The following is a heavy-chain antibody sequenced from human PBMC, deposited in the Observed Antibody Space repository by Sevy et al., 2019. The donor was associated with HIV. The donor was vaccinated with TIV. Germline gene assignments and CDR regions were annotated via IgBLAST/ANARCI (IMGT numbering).Heavy chain of an antibody. D-gene: IGHD3-22*01. CDR3: TRVRAAITTGWANWFDP. V-gene: IGHV3-74*01. CDR2: INSDGSST. CDR1: GFTFRNYW. Sequence: GGSLRLSCAASGFTFRNYWMHWVRQAPGKGLVWVSRINSDGSSTSYADSVKGQFTISRDNAKNTLYLQMNSLRAEDTALYYCTRVRAAITTGWANWFDPWGQGTLVTVSS. J-gene: IGHJ5*02.